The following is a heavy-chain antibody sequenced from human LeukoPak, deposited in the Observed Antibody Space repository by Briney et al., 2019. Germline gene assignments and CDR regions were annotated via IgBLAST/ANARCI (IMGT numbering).Heavy chain of an antibody. CDR1: GGTFGSYA. D-gene: IGHD1-26*01. CDR3: ARAGEGNGSYSYYYDYMDV. V-gene: IGHV1-69*13. CDR2: IIPIFGTA. J-gene: IGHJ6*03. Sequence: GASVKVSCKASGGTFGSYAISWVRQAPGQGLEWMGVIIPIFGTANYAQKFQGRVTITADESTSTAYMELSSLRSEDTAVYYCARAGEGNGSYSYYYDYMDVWGKGTTVTVSS.